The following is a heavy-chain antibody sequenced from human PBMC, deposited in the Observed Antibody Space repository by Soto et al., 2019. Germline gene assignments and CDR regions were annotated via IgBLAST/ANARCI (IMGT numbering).Heavy chain of an antibody. CDR3: ARGSVLEMATDY. V-gene: IGHV3-53*01. J-gene: IGHJ4*02. CDR2: IYSGGST. CDR1: GFPVSSNS. Sequence: EVQLVESGGGLIQPGGSLRLSLAASGFPVSSNSISWVRQAPGKGLEWVSVIYSGGSTYYADSVKGRFTISRDNSKNTLYLQMNSLRAEDTAVYYCARGSVLEMATDYWGQGTLVTVSS. D-gene: IGHD3-3*02.